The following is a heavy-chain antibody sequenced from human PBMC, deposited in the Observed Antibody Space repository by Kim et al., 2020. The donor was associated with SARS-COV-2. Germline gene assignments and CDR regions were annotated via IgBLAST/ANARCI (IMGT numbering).Heavy chain of an antibody. Sequence: YAMNWVRQTPGKGLEWVSAISGSGGSTFYADSVKGRFTISRDSSKNTLYLQMNSLRVDDSAIYYCARPIGFCSGGNCYSPTDYYGMDV. CDR3: ARPIGFCSGGNCYSPTDYYGMDV. CDR1: YA. J-gene: IGHJ6*01. V-gene: IGHV3-23*01. D-gene: IGHD2-15*01. CDR2: ISGSGGST.